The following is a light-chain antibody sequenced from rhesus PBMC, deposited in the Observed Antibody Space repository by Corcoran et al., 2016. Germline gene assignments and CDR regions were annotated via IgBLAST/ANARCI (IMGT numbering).Light chain of an antibody. CDR1: ENVNNY. J-gene: IGKJ1*01. V-gene: IGKV1-74*01. CDR2: AAS. Sequence: DIQMTQSPSSLSASVGDRVTITCRASENVNNYLHWYQQKPGKAPKPLSYAASTLQSGVPSRFSGSGSGTDYTCPISSLPPEDVATYYCQHSYGTPRTFGQGTKVEIK. CDR3: QHSYGTPRT.